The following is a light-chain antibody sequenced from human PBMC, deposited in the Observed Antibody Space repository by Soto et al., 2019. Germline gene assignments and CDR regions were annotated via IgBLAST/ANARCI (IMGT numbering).Light chain of an antibody. CDR2: EVS. CDR3: SSYTSNTTVI. J-gene: IGLJ2*01. Sequence: QSVLTQPASVSGSPGQSITISCTGTSSDVGGFNYVSWYQQHPGKAPKLMIYEVSNRPSGVSNRFSGSKSANTASLTISGLQAEDEADYYCSSYTSNTTVIFGGGTKLTVL. V-gene: IGLV2-14*01. CDR1: SSDVGGFNY.